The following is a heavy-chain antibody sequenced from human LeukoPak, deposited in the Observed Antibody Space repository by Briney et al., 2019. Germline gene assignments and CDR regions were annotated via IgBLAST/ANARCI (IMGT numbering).Heavy chain of an antibody. CDR1: GFTFSTYG. Sequence: GGSLRLSCAASGFTFSTYGMHWVRQAPGKGLEWVAFIRYDGTDKYYADSVKGRFTNSRDNSKNTLYLQMNSLRGEDTAVYYCAKDPRTVTAYPDYWGQGTLVTVSS. V-gene: IGHV3-30*02. D-gene: IGHD2-21*02. CDR2: IRYDGTDK. J-gene: IGHJ4*02. CDR3: AKDPRTVTAYPDY.